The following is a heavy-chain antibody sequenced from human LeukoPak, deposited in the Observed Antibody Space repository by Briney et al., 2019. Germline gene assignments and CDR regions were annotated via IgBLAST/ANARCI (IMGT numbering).Heavy chain of an antibody. CDR3: ARLSCSSTSCYFDY. V-gene: IGHV4-38-2*01. CDR1: GYSISSGYY. CDR2: IYHSGST. J-gene: IGHJ4*02. D-gene: IGHD2-2*01. Sequence: SXXLSLTCAVSGYSISSGYYWGWIRPPPGKGLERIGSIYHSGSTYYNPSLKSRVTISVDTSKNQFSLKLSSVTAADTAVYYCARLSCSSTSCYFDYWGQGTLVTVSS.